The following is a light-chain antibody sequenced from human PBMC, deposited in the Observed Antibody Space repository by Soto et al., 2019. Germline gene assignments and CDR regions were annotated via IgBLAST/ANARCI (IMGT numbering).Light chain of an antibody. V-gene: IGKV3-20*01. CDR3: QQYGSSPHT. CDR2: GAS. Sequence: EIVLTQSPGTLSLSPGERATLSCRASQSVSSSYLAWYQHKPGQAPRLLIYGASSRDTGIPDRFSGSGSGTDFTLTISRLEPEDFPVYYGQQYGSSPHTFGQGTKLEIK. CDR1: QSVSSSY. J-gene: IGKJ2*01.